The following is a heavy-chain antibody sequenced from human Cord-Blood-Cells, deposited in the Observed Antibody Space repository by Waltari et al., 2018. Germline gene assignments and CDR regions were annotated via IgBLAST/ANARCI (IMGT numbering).Heavy chain of an antibody. CDR2: VNPNSGAT. D-gene: IGHD3-10*01. V-gene: IGHV1-2*02. J-gene: IGHJ3*02. CDR3: AFGGPMVRGALYAFDI. CDR1: GYTFTGYY. Sequence: QVQLVQSGAEVKKPGASVKVSCKASGYTFTGYYMHWVRQAPGQGLKWMGWVNPNSGATNYAQKFQGRVTMTRDTSISPAYMELSRLRSDDTAVYYCAFGGPMVRGALYAFDIWGQGTMVTVSS.